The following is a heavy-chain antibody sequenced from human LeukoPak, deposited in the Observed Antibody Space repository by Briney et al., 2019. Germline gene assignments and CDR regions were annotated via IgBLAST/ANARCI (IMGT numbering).Heavy chain of an antibody. D-gene: IGHD2-2*01. CDR3: ARTVPAAKGSFDY. Sequence: NPSQTLSLTCTVSGGSISSGGYYWSWIRQHPGKGLEWIGYIYYSGSTYYNPSLKSRVTISVDTSKNQFSLKLSSVTAADTAVYYCARTVPAAKGSFDYWGQGTLVTVSS. CDR1: GGSISSGGYY. V-gene: IGHV4-31*03. CDR2: IYYSGST. J-gene: IGHJ4*02.